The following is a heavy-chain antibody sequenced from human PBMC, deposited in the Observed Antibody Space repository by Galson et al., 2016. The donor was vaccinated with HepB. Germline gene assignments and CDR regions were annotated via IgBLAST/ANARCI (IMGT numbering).Heavy chain of an antibody. CDR2: ITAGNGNR. D-gene: IGHD3-10*01. V-gene: IGHV1-3*01. Sequence: SVKVSCKASGYTFTSYAMHWVRQAPGRRLEWMGWITAGNGNRRYSQKFQGRVTITRDTSASTAYMELSSLRSEDTAVYYCAREEGITLGHFDYWGQGTLVTVSS. CDR3: AREEGITLGHFDY. J-gene: IGHJ4*02. CDR1: GYTFTSYA.